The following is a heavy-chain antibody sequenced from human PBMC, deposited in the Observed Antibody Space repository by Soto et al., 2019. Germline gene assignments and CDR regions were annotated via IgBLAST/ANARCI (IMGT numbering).Heavy chain of an antibody. CDR3: ARDPFYPEDY. CDR1: GVTFSSYA. V-gene: IGHV3-21*01. CDR2: ISSSSSYI. J-gene: IGHJ4*02. Sequence: GGSLRLSCVASGVTFSSYAMSWVRQAPGKGLEWVSSISSSSSYIYYADSVKGRFTISRDNAKNSLYLQMNSLRAEDTAVYYCARDPFYPEDYWGQGTLVTVSS.